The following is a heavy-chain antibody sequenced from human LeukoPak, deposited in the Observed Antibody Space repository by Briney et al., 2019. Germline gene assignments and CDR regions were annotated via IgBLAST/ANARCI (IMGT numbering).Heavy chain of an antibody. D-gene: IGHD2-15*01. Sequence: SETLSLTCTVSGGSISSGGYYWSRIRQHPGKGLEWIGYIYYSGSTYYNPSLKSRVTISVDTSKNQFSLKLSSVTAADTAVYYCARVVGLGYCSGGSCPAFDYWGQGTLVTVSS. CDR2: IYYSGST. V-gene: IGHV4-31*03. CDR1: GGSISSGGYY. J-gene: IGHJ4*02. CDR3: ARVVGLGYCSGGSCPAFDY.